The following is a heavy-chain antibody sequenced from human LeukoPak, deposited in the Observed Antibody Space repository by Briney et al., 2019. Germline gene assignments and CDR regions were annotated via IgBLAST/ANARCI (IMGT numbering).Heavy chain of an antibody. CDR3: AREGGPYRPLDY. Sequence: PSETLSLTCGVSGGSVTSTNYWTWVHQPPGKGLEWMGEVNLQGFANYNPSLMGRVAISVDTSKNHISLQLTSVTAADTAVYYCAREGGPYRPLDYSGQGTLVTVSS. CDR1: GGSVTSTNY. V-gene: IGHV4-4*02. CDR2: VNLQGFA. J-gene: IGHJ4*02.